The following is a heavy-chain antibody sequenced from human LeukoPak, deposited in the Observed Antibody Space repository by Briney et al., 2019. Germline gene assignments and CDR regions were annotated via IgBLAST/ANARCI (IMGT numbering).Heavy chain of an antibody. CDR3: AKDGMATISYYFDY. Sequence: GRSLRLSCAASGFTFSSYGMHWVRQAPGKGLEWVAVISYDGSNKYYADFVKGRFTISRDNSKNTLYLQMNSLRAEDTAVYYCAKDGMATISYYFDYWGQGTLVTVSS. J-gene: IGHJ4*02. CDR1: GFTFSSYG. V-gene: IGHV3-30*18. D-gene: IGHD5-24*01. CDR2: ISYDGSNK.